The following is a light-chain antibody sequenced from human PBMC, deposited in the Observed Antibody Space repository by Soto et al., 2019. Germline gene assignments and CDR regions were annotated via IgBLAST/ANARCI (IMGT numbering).Light chain of an antibody. Sequence: QSALTQPRSVSGSPGQSVTISCTGTSSDVGAYNYVSWYQQHPGKAPKLMIYDVNKRPSGVPDRFSGSKSGNTASLTISGLQAADEADYYCCSYTSSSTVVFGGGTQLTVL. CDR1: SSDVGAYNY. V-gene: IGLV2-11*01. CDR2: DVN. J-gene: IGLJ2*01. CDR3: CSYTSSSTVV.